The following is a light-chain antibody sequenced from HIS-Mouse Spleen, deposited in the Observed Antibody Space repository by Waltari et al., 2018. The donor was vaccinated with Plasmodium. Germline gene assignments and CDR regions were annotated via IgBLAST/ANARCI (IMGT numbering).Light chain of an antibody. CDR1: ALPNKY. V-gene: IGLV3-10*01. CDR3: YSTDSSGNHRV. CDR2: EDS. J-gene: IGLJ3*02. Sequence: SSELTQPPSVSVSPGQTARLTCSGGALPNKYAYWYQQKSGQAPVLVIYEDSKRPSGIPERVSGSSSGTMATLTISGAQVEDEADYYCYSTDSSGNHRVFGGGTKLTVL.